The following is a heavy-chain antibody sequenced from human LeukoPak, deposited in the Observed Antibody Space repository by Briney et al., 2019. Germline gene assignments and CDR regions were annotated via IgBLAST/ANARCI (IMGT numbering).Heavy chain of an antibody. Sequence: ASVKVSCKASGYTFTSYDINWVRQATGQGLEWMGWMNPNSGNTGYAQKFQGRVTMTRDTSISTAYMELSRLRSDDTAVYYCARSLNEYYYYGMDVWGQGTTVTVSS. CDR2: MNPNSGNT. V-gene: IGHV1-8*01. J-gene: IGHJ6*02. CDR1: GYTFTSYD. CDR3: ARSLNEYYYYGMDV. D-gene: IGHD2-8*01.